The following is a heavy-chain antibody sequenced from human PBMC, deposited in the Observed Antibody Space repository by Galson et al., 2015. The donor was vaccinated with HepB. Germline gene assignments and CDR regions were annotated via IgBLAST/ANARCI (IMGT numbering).Heavy chain of an antibody. CDR1: GFTFSSYA. CDR2: ISYDGSNK. J-gene: IGHJ4*02. Sequence: SLRLSCAASGFTFSSYAMHWVRQAPGKGLEWVAVISYDGSNKYYADSVKGRFTISRDNSKNTLYLQMNSLRAEDTAVYYCARDELNYYDSSGYYSTWGQGTLVTVSS. D-gene: IGHD3-22*01. CDR3: ARDELNYYDSSGYYST. V-gene: IGHV3-30-3*01.